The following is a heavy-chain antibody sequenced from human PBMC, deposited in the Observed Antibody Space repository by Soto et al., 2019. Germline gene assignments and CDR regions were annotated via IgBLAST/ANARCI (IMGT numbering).Heavy chain of an antibody. V-gene: IGHV1-8*01. J-gene: IGHJ6*02. Sequence: QVQLVQSGAEVKKPGASVKVSCKASGYTFTSYDINWVRQATGQGLEWMGWMNPNSGNTGYAQKFQGRVAMTRNSSISRSDIELGSLRSDEWAVYYCARRGSGGSWYYYYYYGMDVCGQGTTVTVSS. CDR1: GYTFTSYD. CDR2: MNPNSGNT. D-gene: IGHD6-13*01. CDR3: ARRGSGGSWYYYYYYGMDV.